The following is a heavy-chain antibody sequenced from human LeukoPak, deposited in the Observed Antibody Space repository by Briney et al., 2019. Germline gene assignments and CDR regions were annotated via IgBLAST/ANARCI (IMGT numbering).Heavy chain of an antibody. V-gene: IGHV3-11*04. J-gene: IGHJ4*02. CDR2: ISSTGSTM. CDR3: ARVEMAAADI. D-gene: IGHD5-24*01. CDR1: GIRFSDAW. Sequence: GGSLRLSCAASGIRFSDAWMTWVRQAPGKGLEWVSYISSTGSTMNYADSVKGRFTISRDNAKNSLYLQMNSLRADDTAVYYCARVEMAAADIWGQGTLVTVSS.